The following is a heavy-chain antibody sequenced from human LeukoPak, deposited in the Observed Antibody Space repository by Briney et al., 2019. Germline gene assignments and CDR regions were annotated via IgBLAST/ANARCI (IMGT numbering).Heavy chain of an antibody. CDR1: GGSFNDYY. D-gene: IGHD5-12*01. V-gene: IGHV4-34*01. Sequence: SETLSLTCAVYGGSFNDYYWGWIRQPPGKGLEWIGEINHSGSTKYNPSMKSRVTISVDTSKNQFSLKLSSVTAADTAMYYCARYRGASGYHFDYWGQGTLVTVSS. J-gene: IGHJ4*02. CDR3: ARYRGASGYHFDY. CDR2: INHSGST.